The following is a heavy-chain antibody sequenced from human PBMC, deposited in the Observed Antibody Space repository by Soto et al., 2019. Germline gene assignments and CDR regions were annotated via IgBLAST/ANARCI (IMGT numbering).Heavy chain of an antibody. CDR2: INGGTGQT. CDR3: ARGKGREENYYYYGMDS. D-gene: IGHD3-10*01. J-gene: IGHJ6*02. Sequence: ASVKVSCKASGYTFSTYAMHWVRQAPGQSLEWMGWINGGTGQTRYSQRFQDRVTITRDTSAKTTYMDLTSLRSEDTAVYYCARGKGREENYYYYGMDSWGQGNKVTVAS. V-gene: IGHV1-3*01. CDR1: GYTFSTYA.